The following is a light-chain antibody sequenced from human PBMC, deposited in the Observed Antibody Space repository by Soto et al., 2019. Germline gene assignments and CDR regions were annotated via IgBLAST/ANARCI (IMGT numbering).Light chain of an antibody. CDR2: AAS. V-gene: IGKV1-27*01. CDR3: QHYNTALET. CDR1: QGVDNY. J-gene: IGKJ1*01. Sequence: QMTQSPSSLSASIGDRVTITCWASQGVDNYLAWSQQIPGKVPRLLVYAASTLQSGVPSRFSGSRSGADLTLTISSLQPENVTTSSCQHYNTALETYGQGTRVEIK.